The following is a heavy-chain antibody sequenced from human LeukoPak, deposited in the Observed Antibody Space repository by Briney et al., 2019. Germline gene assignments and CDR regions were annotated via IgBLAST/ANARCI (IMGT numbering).Heavy chain of an antibody. D-gene: IGHD3-3*01. CDR1: GGSISSSSYY. Sequence: SETLSLTCTVSGGSISSSSYYWGCIRQPPGKGLEWIGSIYYSGSTYYNPSLKSRVTISVDTSKNQFSLKLSSVTAADTAVYYCARHAWSGSITIFGVVRGHFDYWGQGTLVTVSS. V-gene: IGHV4-39*01. CDR3: ARHAWSGSITIFGVVRGHFDY. J-gene: IGHJ4*02. CDR2: IYYSGST.